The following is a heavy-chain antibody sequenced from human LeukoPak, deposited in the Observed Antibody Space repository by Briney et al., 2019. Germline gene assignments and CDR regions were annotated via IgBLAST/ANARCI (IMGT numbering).Heavy chain of an antibody. J-gene: IGHJ4*02. CDR3: AKFARDYYDSSDYYYDY. D-gene: IGHD3-22*01. V-gene: IGHV3-23*01. CDR2: ISHSGGST. Sequence: GGSLRLSCAASGFTFSNYAMSWVRQTPGKGLEWVSVISHSGGSTYYADSVKGRFTISRDTSKNTLYLQMNSLRAEDTAVYYCAKFARDYYDSSDYYYDYWGQGTLVTVSS. CDR1: GFTFSNYA.